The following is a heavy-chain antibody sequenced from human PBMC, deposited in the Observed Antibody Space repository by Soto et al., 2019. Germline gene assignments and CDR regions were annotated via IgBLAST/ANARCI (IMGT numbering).Heavy chain of an antibody. CDR2: IYYSGST. CDR1: GGSISSYY. CDR3: ARDTGYSSSWYTGGGYYYYYMDV. Sequence: QVQLQESGPGLVKPSETLSLTCTVSGGSISSYYWSWIRQPPGKGLEWIGYIYYSGSTNYNPSLKRRVTISVDTSKNQFSLKLSSVTAADTAVYYCARDTGYSSSWYTGGGYYYYYMDVWGKGTTVTVSS. D-gene: IGHD6-13*01. V-gene: IGHV4-59*01. J-gene: IGHJ6*03.